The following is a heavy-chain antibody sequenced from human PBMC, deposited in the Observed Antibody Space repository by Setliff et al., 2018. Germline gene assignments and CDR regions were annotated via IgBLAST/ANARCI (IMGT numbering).Heavy chain of an antibody. V-gene: IGHV4-38-2*01. Sequence: SETLSLTCVVSGYSITNGYYWGWIRQPPGKGLEWIGSINHGGDTSYNPSLQSRVAISVDTSKNQFSLKLSSVTAADTAVYYCVRRTYYYDTSPMGWLDPWGQGILVTVSS. J-gene: IGHJ5*02. D-gene: IGHD3-22*01. CDR2: INHGGDT. CDR3: VRRTYYYDTSPMGWLDP. CDR1: GYSITNGYY.